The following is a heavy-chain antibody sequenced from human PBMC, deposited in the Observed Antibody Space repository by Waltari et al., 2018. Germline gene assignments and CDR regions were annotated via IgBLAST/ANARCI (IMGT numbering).Heavy chain of an antibody. CDR1: GFSFSGSW. J-gene: IGHJ4*02. V-gene: IGHV3-7*01. CDR2: IKQDGSER. CDR3: ARDRGWRQFDY. Sequence: EMQLVESGGGLVQPGGSLRLSCVDSGFSFSGSWMTWVRQAPGRGLEWVANIKQDGSERGYVDSVKGRFTISRDNAKNSLYLQMNSLRAEDTAVYYCARDRGWRQFDYWGQGTLVTVSS.